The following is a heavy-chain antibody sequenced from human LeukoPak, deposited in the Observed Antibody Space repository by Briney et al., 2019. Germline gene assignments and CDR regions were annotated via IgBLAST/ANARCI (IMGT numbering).Heavy chain of an antibody. CDR2: IYYTGNT. V-gene: IGHV4-39*07. J-gene: IGHJ3*02. Sequence: PSETLSPTCSVSGDSITGYYWGWIRQPPGKGLEWIGNIYYTGNTYYNSSLKSRVTISLDTSKNQFSLKLSSVTAADTAVYYCARDVSGGVGVRGAFDNWGQGTMVTVSS. CDR1: GDSITGYY. D-gene: IGHD3-10*01. CDR3: ARDVSGGVGVRGAFDN.